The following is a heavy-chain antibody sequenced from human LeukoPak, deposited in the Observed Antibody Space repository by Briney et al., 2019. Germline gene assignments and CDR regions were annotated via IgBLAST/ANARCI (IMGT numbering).Heavy chain of an antibody. J-gene: IGHJ4*02. CDR3: TTVNHYGPDY. Sequence: GGSLRLSCAASGFTFSNAWMSWVRQAPGKGLEWVGHIKIKSDGGTADYAAPVKGRFTISRDDPKNTLYLQMNSLKTEDTAVYYCTTVNHYGPDYWGQGTLVTVSS. CDR1: GFTFSNAW. D-gene: IGHD3-10*01. V-gene: IGHV3-15*01. CDR2: IKIKSDGGTA.